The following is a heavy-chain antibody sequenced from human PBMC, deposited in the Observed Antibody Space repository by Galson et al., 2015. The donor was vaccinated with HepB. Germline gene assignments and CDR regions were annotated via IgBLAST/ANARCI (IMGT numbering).Heavy chain of an antibody. CDR2: AYYRSKWFN. D-gene: IGHD6-13*01. CDR1: GDSVSSNRAA. J-gene: IGHJ4*02. Sequence: CAISGDSVSSNRAAWNWIRQSPSRGLEWLGRAYYRSKWFNDYAESVRSRITIDPDTSKNHFSLQLKSVTPEDTAIYYCVRGYSSSFDYWAQGTLVTVSS. CDR3: VRGYSSSFDY. V-gene: IGHV6-1*01.